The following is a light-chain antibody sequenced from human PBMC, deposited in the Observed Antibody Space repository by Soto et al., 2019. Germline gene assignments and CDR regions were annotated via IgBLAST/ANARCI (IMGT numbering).Light chain of an antibody. Sequence: HSALRHPPSVSGAPGQRVPISCTGRSSKMGAGYDVHWYQQLPGTAPKLLIYGNSNRPSGVPDRFSGSKSGTSASLAITGLQAEDEADYYCQSYDSSLRVFGTGTKVTVL. V-gene: IGLV1-40*01. CDR2: GNS. CDR1: SSKMGAGYD. J-gene: IGLJ1*01. CDR3: QSYDSSLRV.